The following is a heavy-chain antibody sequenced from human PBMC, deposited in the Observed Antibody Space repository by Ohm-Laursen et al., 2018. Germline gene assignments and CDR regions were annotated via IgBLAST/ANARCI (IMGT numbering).Heavy chain of an antibody. CDR2: IYASGTT. V-gene: IGHV4-4*07. CDR3: ARYNIGSWFDP. Sequence: GTLSLTCTVSGASISSYYWSWIRQPAGKGLEWIGRIYASGTTYYNPSLTSRVTMSLDTSKNQFSLKLSSVTAAGTAVYYCARYNIGSWFDPWGQGTLVTVSS. CDR1: GASISSYY. J-gene: IGHJ5*02. D-gene: IGHD6-19*01.